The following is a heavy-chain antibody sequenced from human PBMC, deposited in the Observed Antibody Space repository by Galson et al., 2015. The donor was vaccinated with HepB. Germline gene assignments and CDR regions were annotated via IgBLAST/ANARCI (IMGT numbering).Heavy chain of an antibody. Sequence: SLRLSCAASGFTFGDYYMVWLRQTPGRGLQYLSYISPKSSYTNYADSVKGRFTISRDNAKNLLFLQMHSLGGDDTAVYYCARTLSSHWSLPYYYYYAVDIWGQGTTVTVSS. CDR2: ISPKSSYT. J-gene: IGHJ6*02. CDR3: ARTLSSHWSLPYYYYYAVDI. CDR1: GFTFGDYY. V-gene: IGHV3-11*03. D-gene: IGHD6-19*01.